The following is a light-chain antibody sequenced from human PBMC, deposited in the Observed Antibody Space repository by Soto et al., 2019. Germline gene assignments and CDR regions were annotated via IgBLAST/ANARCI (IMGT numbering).Light chain of an antibody. CDR3: QSYDSSLSGSVV. CDR1: SSNIGAGYD. V-gene: IGLV1-40*01. CDR2: GNS. Sequence: QSVLTQPPSVSGAPGQRVTISCTGSSSNIGAGYDVHWYQQLPGTAPKLLIYGNSNRPSGVPDRFSGSKSGTSASLAITGLQAEDEADDYCQSYDSSLSGSVVFGGGTTVTVL. J-gene: IGLJ2*01.